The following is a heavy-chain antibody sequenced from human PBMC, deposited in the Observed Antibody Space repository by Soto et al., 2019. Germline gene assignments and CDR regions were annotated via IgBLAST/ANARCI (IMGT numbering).Heavy chain of an antibody. Sequence: QVQLQESGPGLVKPSETLSLTCTVSGGSISSYYWSWIRQPPGKGLEWIGYIYYSGSTNYNPSLKSRVTISVDTSKNQFSLELSSVTAADTAVYYCAREASGYSYGYNDYWGQGALVTVAS. J-gene: IGHJ4*02. CDR2: IYYSGST. D-gene: IGHD5-18*01. CDR3: AREASGYSYGYNDY. CDR1: GGSISSYY. V-gene: IGHV4-59*01.